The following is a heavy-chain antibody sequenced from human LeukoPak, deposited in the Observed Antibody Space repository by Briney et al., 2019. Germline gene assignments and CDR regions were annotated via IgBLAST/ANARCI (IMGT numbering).Heavy chain of an antibody. CDR2: INHSGST. CDR1: SGSFSGYY. V-gene: IGHV4-34*01. J-gene: IGHJ4*02. D-gene: IGHD6-13*01. CDR3: ARGIAAAFDY. Sequence: SETLSLTCAVYSGSFSGYYWSWIRQPPGKGLEWIGEINHSGSTNYNPSLKSRVTISVDTSKNQFSLKLSSVTAADTAVYYCARGIAAAFDYWGQGTLVTVSS.